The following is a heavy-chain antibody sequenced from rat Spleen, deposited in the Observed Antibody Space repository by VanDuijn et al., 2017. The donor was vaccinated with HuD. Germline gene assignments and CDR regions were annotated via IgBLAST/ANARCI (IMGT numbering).Heavy chain of an antibody. CDR2: IWTGGRT. CDR3: ARGIGTKTFDY. V-gene: IGHV2-30*01. Sequence: QVQLKESGPGLVQPSQTLSLTCTVSGFSLTSYNVHWVRQPPGKGLEWMGVIWTGGRTDYNSALKSRLSNSRDTSKSQVFLKMNRLQTEDMATFYCARGIGTKTFDYWGPGVMGTGSS. D-gene: IGHD1-5*01. J-gene: IGHJ2*01. CDR1: GFSLTSYN.